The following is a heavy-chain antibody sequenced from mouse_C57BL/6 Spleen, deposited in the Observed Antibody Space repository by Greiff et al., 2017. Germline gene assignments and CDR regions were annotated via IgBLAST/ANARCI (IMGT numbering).Heavy chain of an antibody. CDR1: GYTFTSYW. CDR3: ARGDGYYGGYYFDY. J-gene: IGHJ2*01. CDR2: IDPSDSYT. D-gene: IGHD2-3*01. Sequence: QVQLQQPGAELVKPGASVKLSCKASGYTFTSYWMQWVKQRPGQGLEWIGEIDPSDSYTNYNQKFKGKATLTVDTSSSTAYMQLSSLTSEDSAVYYCARGDGYYGGYYFDYWGQGTTLTVSS. V-gene: IGHV1-50*01.